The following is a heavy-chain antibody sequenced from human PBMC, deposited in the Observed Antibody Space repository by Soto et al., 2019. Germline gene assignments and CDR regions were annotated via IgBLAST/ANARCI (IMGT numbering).Heavy chain of an antibody. J-gene: IGHJ3*02. Sequence: GGSLRLSCAASGFTFSNAWMSWVRQAPGKGLEWVGRIKSKTDGGTTDYAAPVKGRFTISRDDSKNTLYLQMNSLKTEDTAVYYCTTAEFSHDAFDIWGQGTMVTVSS. CDR2: IKSKTDGGTT. V-gene: IGHV3-15*01. CDR1: GFTFSNAW. CDR3: TTAEFSHDAFDI.